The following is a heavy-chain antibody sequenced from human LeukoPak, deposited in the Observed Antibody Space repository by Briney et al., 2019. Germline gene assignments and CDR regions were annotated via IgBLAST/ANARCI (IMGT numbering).Heavy chain of an antibody. J-gene: IGHJ6*03. CDR1: GYTFTSYD. V-gene: IGHV1-18*01. Sequence: GASVKVSCKASGYTFTSYDINWVRQATGQGLEWMGWISAYNGNTNYAQKLQGRVTMTTDTSTSTAYMELRSLRSDDTAVYYCARDLRYFDWLRTYYYYYYMDVWGKGTTVTVSS. CDR3: ARDLRYFDWLRTYYYYYYMDV. D-gene: IGHD3-9*01. CDR2: ISAYNGNT.